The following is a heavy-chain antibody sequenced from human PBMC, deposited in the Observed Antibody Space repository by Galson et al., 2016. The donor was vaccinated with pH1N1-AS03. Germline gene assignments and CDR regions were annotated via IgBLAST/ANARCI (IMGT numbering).Heavy chain of an antibody. CDR2: IYWTEGK. CDR3: ALVPRLWSGFDC. V-gene: IGHV2-5*01. D-gene: IGHD3-3*01. J-gene: IGHJ4*02. CDR1: GFSLPTRGVG. Sequence: PALVKPTQTLTLTCTFSGFSLPTRGVGVGWIRQPPGKALEWLALIYWTEGKHYSPSLQSRLAITMDTSKNHVLLTMTNMDPVDTGTYYCALVPRLWSGFDCWGQGTLVTVSS.